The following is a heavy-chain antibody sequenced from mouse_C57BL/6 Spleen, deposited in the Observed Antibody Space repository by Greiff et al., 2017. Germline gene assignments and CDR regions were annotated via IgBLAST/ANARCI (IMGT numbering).Heavy chain of an antibody. D-gene: IGHD1-1*01. J-gene: IGHJ1*03. CDR2: IDPSDSET. V-gene: IGHV1-52*01. CDR1: GYTFTSYW. Sequence: VQLQQPGAELVRPGSSVKLSCKASGYTFTSYWMHWVKPRPIQGLEWIGNIDPSDSETHYNQKFKDKATLTVDKSSSTAYMQLSSLTSEDSAVYYCARPHYYGSSNWYFDVWGTGTTVTVSS. CDR3: ARPHYYGSSNWYFDV.